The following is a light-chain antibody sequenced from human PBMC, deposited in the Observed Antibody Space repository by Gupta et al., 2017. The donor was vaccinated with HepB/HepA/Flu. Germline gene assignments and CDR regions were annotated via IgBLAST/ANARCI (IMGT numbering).Light chain of an antibody. CDR1: QSVLYSSNNKNY. Sequence: DIVMTQSPDSLAVPLGERATINCKSSQSVLYSSNNKNYLAWYQQKPGQPPKLLIYWASTRESGVPERFSGSGSGTEFTLTISSLKAEDVAVYYCQQYDRARTFGQGTKVEIK. CDR3: QQYDRART. CDR2: WAS. V-gene: IGKV4-1*01. J-gene: IGKJ1*01.